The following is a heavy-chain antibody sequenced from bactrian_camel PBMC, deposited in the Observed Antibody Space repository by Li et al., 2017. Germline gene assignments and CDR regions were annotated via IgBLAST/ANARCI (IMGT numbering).Heavy chain of an antibody. CDR3: ATGDGY. CDR1: GFTFSTYA. Sequence: HVQLVESGGGLVQPGGSLRLSCVASGFTFSTYAMSWAHQAPGEGLEWVSSIAPNGDAYHAETVKGRFTASRDNAKSTLYLQLNRLTSEDTALYYCATGDGYWGQGTQVTVS. CDR2: IAPNGDA. J-gene: IGHJ6*01. V-gene: IGHV3S9*01.